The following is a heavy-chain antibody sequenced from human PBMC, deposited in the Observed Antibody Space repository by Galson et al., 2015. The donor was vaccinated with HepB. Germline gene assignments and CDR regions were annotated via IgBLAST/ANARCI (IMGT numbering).Heavy chain of an antibody. D-gene: IGHD5-24*01. J-gene: IGHJ4*02. CDR3: ARRGMSTTYFHS. CDR2: IYPGDSDT. Sequence: QSGAEVKKPGESLKISCKDSGYNFTNYWIAWVRQMPGKGLEWMGIIYPGDSDTRYSPSLQGQVTISADKSISTAYVQWNSLKASDTAMYYCARRGMSTTYFHSWGQGTLLTVSS. CDR1: GYNFTNYW. V-gene: IGHV5-51*01.